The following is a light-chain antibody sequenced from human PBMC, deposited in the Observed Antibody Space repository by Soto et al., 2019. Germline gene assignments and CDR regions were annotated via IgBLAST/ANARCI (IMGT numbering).Light chain of an antibody. V-gene: IGKV3-11*01. CDR2: DAA. CDR3: QQRSIWLT. CDR1: QSVSSY. J-gene: IGKJ4*01. Sequence: EIVLTQSPATLSLSPGERATLSCRASQSVSSYLAWYQQKPGQAPRLLIYDAANRATGIPARFSVSGSGTDFTLTIRSLEPEDFAVYYCQQRSIWLTFGGGTKVEIK.